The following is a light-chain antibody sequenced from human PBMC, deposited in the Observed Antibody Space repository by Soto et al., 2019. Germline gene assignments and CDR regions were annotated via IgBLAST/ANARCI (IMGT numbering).Light chain of an antibody. Sequence: DIQMTQSTSTLSGPVGDTDTINFRASQTISSWLAWYQQKPGKAPKLLIYKASTLKSGVPSRFSGSGSGTEFTLTISSLQPDDFATYYCQQYNSYWTFGQGTKVDIK. CDR2: KAS. CDR3: QQYNSYWT. J-gene: IGKJ1*01. CDR1: QTISSW. V-gene: IGKV1-5*03.